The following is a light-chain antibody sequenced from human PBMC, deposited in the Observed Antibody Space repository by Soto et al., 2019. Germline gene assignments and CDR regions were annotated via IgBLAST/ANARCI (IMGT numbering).Light chain of an antibody. CDR1: QDSSRY. Sequence: DIQLTQSPSFLSASVGDRVTIACRASQDSSRYLAWYQQKPGEAPRLLIYGASTLQSGVPSRFSGSGSGTEFTLTISSLQPEDSATYYCQRLNSNPIFGPGTKVNIK. CDR2: GAS. CDR3: QRLNSNPI. J-gene: IGKJ3*01. V-gene: IGKV1-9*01.